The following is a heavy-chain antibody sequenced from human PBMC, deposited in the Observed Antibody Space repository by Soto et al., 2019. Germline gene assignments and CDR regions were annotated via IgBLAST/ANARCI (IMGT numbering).Heavy chain of an antibody. CDR3: ARADIYDSSGYYLGYFDY. J-gene: IGHJ4*02. CDR1: GGTFSSYA. Sequence: SVKVSCKASGGTFSSYAISWVRQAPGQGLEWMGGIIPIFGTANYAQKFQGRVTITADESTSTAYMELSSLRSEDTAVYYCARADIYDSSGYYLGYFDYWGQGTLVTVS. V-gene: IGHV1-69*13. CDR2: IIPIFGTA. D-gene: IGHD3-22*01.